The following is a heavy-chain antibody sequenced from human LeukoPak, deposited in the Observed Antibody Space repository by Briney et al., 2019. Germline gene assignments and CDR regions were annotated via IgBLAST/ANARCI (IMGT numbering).Heavy chain of an antibody. J-gene: IGHJ5*02. D-gene: IGHD6-13*01. CDR3: ARDSSSWEPNWFDP. CDR1: GYTFTGYY. V-gene: IGHV1-2*02. Sequence: ASVKVSCKASGYTFTGYYMHWVRQAPGQRLEWMGWINPNSGGTNYAQKFQGRVTMTRDTSISTAYMELSRLRSDDTAVYYCARDSSSWEPNWFDPWGQGTLVTVSS. CDR2: INPNSGGT.